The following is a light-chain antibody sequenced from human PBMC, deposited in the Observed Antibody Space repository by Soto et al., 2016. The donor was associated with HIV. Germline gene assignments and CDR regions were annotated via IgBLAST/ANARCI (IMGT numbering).Light chain of an antibody. Sequence: SYELTQPPSVSVAPGKTARITCGGNNIGSKSVHWYQQRPGQAPVLVVYDDSDRPLGIPERFSGSNSGNTATLTISRVEAGDEADYYCQVWDTGSHHVVFGGGTKVTV. CDR2: DDS. J-gene: IGLJ3*02. V-gene: IGLV3-21*03. CDR1: NIGSKS. CDR3: QVWDTGSHHVV.